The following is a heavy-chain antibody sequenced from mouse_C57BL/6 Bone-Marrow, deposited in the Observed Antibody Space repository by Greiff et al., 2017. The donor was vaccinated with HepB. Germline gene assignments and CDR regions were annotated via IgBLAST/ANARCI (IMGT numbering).Heavy chain of an antibody. D-gene: IGHD2-1*01. J-gene: IGHJ1*03. V-gene: IGHV1-47*01. CDR1: GYTFTTYP. Sequence: VQLQQSGAELVKPGASVKMSCKASGYTFTTYPIEWMKQNHGKSLEWIGNFHPYNDDTKYNEKFKGKATLTVEKSSSTVYLELSRLTSDDSAVYYWARGYYGNYLSYWYFDVWGTGTTVTVSS. CDR3: ARGYYGNYLSYWYFDV. CDR2: FHPYNDDT.